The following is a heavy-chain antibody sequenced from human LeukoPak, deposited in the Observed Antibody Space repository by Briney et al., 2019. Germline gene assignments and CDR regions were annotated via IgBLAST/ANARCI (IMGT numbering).Heavy chain of an antibody. CDR3: ARDPYSGSYGAYYYYYMDV. CDR1: GFSFRDYN. D-gene: IGHD1-26*01. V-gene: IGHV3-21*01. CDR2: INTNSSYF. J-gene: IGHJ6*03. Sequence: GWSLRLSCASSGFSFRDYNMNGVRQATARALDWVSPINTNSSYFYCGDSVKGRFTISRDNAKNALYLQTNGLRAEDTAVYYCARDPYSGSYGAYYYYYMDVWGKGTTVTISS.